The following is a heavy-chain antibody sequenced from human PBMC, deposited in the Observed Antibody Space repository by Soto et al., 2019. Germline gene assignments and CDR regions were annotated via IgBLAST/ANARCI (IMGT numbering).Heavy chain of an antibody. CDR2: IWYDGSNK. CDR3: ARDRNVVVVAATLFYYGMDV. J-gene: IGHJ6*02. V-gene: IGHV3-33*01. Sequence: PGGSLRLSCAASGFTFSSYGMHWVRQAPGKGLEWVAVIWYDGSNKYYADSVRGRFTISRDNSKNTLYLQMNSLRAEDTAVYYCARDRNVVVVAATLFYYGMDVWGQGTTVTVSS. CDR1: GFTFSSYG. D-gene: IGHD2-15*01.